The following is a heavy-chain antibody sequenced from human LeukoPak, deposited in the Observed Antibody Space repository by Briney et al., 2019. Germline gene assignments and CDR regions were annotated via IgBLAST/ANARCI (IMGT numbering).Heavy chain of an antibody. Sequence: PGGSLRLSCAASGFTFSSYSMNWVRQAPGKGLEWVSYISSSSSTIYYADSVKGRFTISRDNAKNSLYLQMNSLRAEDTAVYYCARVVRMATIILLDYWGQGTLVTVSS. CDR3: ARVVRMATIILLDY. CDR1: GFTFSSYS. J-gene: IGHJ4*02. V-gene: IGHV3-48*04. CDR2: ISSSSSTI. D-gene: IGHD5-24*01.